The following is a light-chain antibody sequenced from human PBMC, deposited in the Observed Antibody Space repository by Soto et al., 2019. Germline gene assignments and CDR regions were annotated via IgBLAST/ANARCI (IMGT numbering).Light chain of an antibody. Sequence: EIVMTQSPAILSVSPGDGATLFCRASQSIRNNFLAWYQHKPAQAPRLLIHGASTRATGVPARFSGSASETEFTLTISSLQSEDFAVYYCQQYSAWPLTFGGGTKVEI. CDR3: QQYSAWPLT. V-gene: IGKV3-15*01. CDR2: GAS. J-gene: IGKJ4*01. CDR1: QSIRNN.